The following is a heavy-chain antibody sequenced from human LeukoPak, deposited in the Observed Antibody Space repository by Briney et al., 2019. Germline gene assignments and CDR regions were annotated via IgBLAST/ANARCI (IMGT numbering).Heavy chain of an antibody. D-gene: IGHD2-15*01. CDR2: ISGSGRST. V-gene: IGHV3-23*01. J-gene: IGHJ3*02. CDR1: GFTFSSYA. Sequence: PGGSLRLSCAASGFTFSSYAMSWVRQAPGKGLEWVSAISGSGRSTYYADSVKGRFTISRDNSKNTLYLQMNSLRAEDTAVYYRAKIVNRYCSGGSCYSACAFDIWGQGTMVTVSS. CDR3: AKIVNRYCSGGSCYSACAFDI.